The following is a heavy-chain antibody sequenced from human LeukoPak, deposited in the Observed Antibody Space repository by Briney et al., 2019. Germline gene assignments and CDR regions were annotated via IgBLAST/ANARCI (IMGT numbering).Heavy chain of an antibody. J-gene: IGHJ4*02. Sequence: SGGGVVQPGGSLRLSCAASGFTFSNYGMHWVRQAPGKGLEWVAFVRYDETTKFYADSVKGRFTISRDNSKNTLYLQMNSLRAEDTAVYYCATWRKYQLLYGWGQGTLVTVSS. CDR1: GFTFSNYG. CDR3: ATWRKYQLLYG. D-gene: IGHD2-2*02. CDR2: VRYDETTK. V-gene: IGHV3-30*02.